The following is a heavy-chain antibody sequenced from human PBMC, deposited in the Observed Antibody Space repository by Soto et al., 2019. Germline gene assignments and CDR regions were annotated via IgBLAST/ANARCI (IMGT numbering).Heavy chain of an antibody. J-gene: IGHJ2*01. CDR3: AREAPDIVVVPAAPREAGYWYFDL. CDR2: IIPIFGTA. D-gene: IGHD2-2*01. V-gene: IGHV1-69*13. Sequence: ASVKVSCKASGGTFSSYAISWVRQAPGQGLEWMGGIIPIFGTANYAQKFQGRVTITADESTSTAYMELSSLRSEDTAVYYCAREAPDIVVVPAAPREAGYWYFDLWGRGTLVTVSS. CDR1: GGTFSSYA.